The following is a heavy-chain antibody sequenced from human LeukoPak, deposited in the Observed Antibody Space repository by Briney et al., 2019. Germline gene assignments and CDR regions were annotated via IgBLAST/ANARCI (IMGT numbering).Heavy chain of an antibody. D-gene: IGHD2/OR15-2a*01. CDR3: ARGGGTVIRHFEY. Sequence: GGSLRLSCAASGVTFDRHAMNWVRQAPGKGLEWVSSIGAGGVTILYADSVKGRFTISRDISKNTLFLQMNSLRAEDTDVYYCARGGGTVIRHFEYWGQGTLVTVSS. CDR1: GVTFDRHA. J-gene: IGHJ4*02. CDR2: IGAGGVTI. V-gene: IGHV3-23*01.